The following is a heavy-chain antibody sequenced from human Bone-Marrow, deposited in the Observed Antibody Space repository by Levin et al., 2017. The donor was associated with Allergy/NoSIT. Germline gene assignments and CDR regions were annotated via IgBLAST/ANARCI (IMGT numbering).Heavy chain of an antibody. CDR2: IYHSGST. CDR3: ARAVVVTATPVFDY. CDR1: GGSISSSNW. Sequence: PSETLSLTCAVSGGSISSSNWWSWVRQPPGKGLEWIGEIYHSGSTNYNPSLKSRVTISVDKSKNQFSLKLSSVTAADTAVYYCARAVVVTATPVFDYWGQGTLVTVSS. J-gene: IGHJ4*02. V-gene: IGHV4-4*02. D-gene: IGHD2-21*02.